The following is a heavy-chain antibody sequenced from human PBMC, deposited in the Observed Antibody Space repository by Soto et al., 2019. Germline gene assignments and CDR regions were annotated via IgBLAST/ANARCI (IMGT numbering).Heavy chain of an antibody. CDR1: GSPFSTYW. D-gene: IGHD3-10*01. CDR3: ARQGEGFYQRQIDF. CDR2: IYPDDSDT. V-gene: IGHV5-51*01. Sequence: GESLKISCQSSGSPFSTYWVAWVRQTPGKALEWMGLIYPDDSDTRYNPSFRGQVTISADKSTSTAYLQWSSLKASDTAIYYCARQGEGFYQRQIDFWGQGTLVKVSS. J-gene: IGHJ4*02.